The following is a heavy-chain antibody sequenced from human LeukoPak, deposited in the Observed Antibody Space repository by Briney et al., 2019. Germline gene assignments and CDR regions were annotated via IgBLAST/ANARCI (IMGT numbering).Heavy chain of an antibody. Sequence: GGSLRLSCAASGFTFSSYSMNWVRQAPGKGLEWVSSISSSSSYIYYADSVKGRFTISRDNAKNSLYLQMNSLRAEDTAVYYCARGAAGSYTGIDYWGQGTLVTVSS. V-gene: IGHV3-21*01. CDR3: ARGAAGSYTGIDY. CDR2: ISSSSSYI. CDR1: GFTFSSYS. J-gene: IGHJ4*02. D-gene: IGHD6-13*01.